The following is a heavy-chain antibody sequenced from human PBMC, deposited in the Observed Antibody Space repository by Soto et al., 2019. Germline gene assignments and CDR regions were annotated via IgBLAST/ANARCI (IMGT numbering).Heavy chain of an antibody. CDR3: AKTARIAARPTDGFDY. CDR2: ISYDGSNK. V-gene: IGHV3-30*18. Sequence: QVQLVESGGGVVQPGRSLRLSCAASGFTFSSYGMHWVRQAPGKGLEWVAVISYDGSNKYYADSVKGRFTISRDNSKNKLYLQMNSLRAEDTAVYYCAKTARIAARPTDGFDYWGQGTLVTVSS. D-gene: IGHD6-6*01. J-gene: IGHJ4*02. CDR1: GFTFSSYG.